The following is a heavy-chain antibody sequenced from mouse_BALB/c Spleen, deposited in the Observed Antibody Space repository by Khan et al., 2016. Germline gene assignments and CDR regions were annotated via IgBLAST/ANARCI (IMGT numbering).Heavy chain of an antibody. V-gene: IGHV1-62-2*01. CDR2: FYPGSGSI. CDR3: GRHEGRTMITAVYFDY. J-gene: IGHJ2*01. D-gene: IGHD2-4*01. Sequence: QVQLQQSGAELVKPGASVKLSCKASGYTFTEYIIHWVKQRSGQGLEWIGWFYPGSGSIKYNEKFKDKATLTADKSSSTVYMELSRLTSEDSAVYFFGRHEGRTMITAVYFDYWGQGTTLTGSP. CDR1: GYTFTEYI.